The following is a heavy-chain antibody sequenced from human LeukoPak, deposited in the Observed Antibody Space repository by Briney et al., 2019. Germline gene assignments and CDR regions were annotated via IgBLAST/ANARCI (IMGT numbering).Heavy chain of an antibody. CDR2: IYHSGRT. CDR3: ARLVDYGSGSH. CDR1: GYSISSGYY. D-gene: IGHD3-10*01. Sequence: SETLSLTCTVSGYSISSGYYWGWIRQPPGKGLEWIGSIYHSGRTFYNPSLKSRVTISVDTSKNQFSLKLTSVTAADTAVYYCARLVDYGSGSHWGQGTLVIVSS. J-gene: IGHJ4*02. V-gene: IGHV4-38-2*02.